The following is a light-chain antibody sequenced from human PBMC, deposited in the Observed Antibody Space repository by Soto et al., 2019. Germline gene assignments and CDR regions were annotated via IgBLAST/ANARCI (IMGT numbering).Light chain of an antibody. Sequence: DIQMTQSPSTLSASVGDRVTITCRASQSISNWLAWYQQKPGKAPKLLIYRASSLESGVPSRFSGSGSGTEFSLTISSLQTDDFATYYCQQYNSYSPRLTFGGGTKVE. CDR3: QQYNSYSPRLT. CDR2: RAS. CDR1: QSISNW. V-gene: IGKV1-5*03. J-gene: IGKJ4*01.